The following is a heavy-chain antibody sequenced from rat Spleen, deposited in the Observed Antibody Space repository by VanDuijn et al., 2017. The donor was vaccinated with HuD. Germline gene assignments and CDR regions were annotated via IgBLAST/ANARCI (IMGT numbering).Heavy chain of an antibody. V-gene: IGHV5-31*01. CDR1: GFTFNNYW. CDR2: ITNTGGST. Sequence: EVQLVESGGGLVQPGRSLKLSCVASGFTFNNYWMTWIRQAPGKGLEWVASITNTGGSTYYPDSVKGRFTISRDNAKSTLYLQMNCLRSEDKAIYYCTSLRTVADVMDALVQGASVTVSS. J-gene: IGHJ4*01. D-gene: IGHD1-11*01. CDR3: TSLRTVADVMDA.